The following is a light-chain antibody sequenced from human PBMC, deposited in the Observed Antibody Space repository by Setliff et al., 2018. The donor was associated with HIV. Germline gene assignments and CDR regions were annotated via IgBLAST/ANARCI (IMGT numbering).Light chain of an antibody. V-gene: IGKV1-5*03. CDR2: RAS. CDR3: QQYKHYSWT. J-gene: IGKJ1*01. Sequence: DIQMTLSPSTLSASVGDRVTITCRASQSLDDWLAWFQQKPGEAPKVLISRASTLESGVPSRFSGSGAGTEFTLTINSLQADDFATYYCQQYKHYSWTFGQGTKVDIK. CDR1: QSLDDW.